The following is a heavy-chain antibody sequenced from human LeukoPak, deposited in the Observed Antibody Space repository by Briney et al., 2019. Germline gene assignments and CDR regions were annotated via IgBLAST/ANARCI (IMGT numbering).Heavy chain of an antibody. Sequence: GGSLRLSCAASGFTFSSCGVHWVRQAPGKGLEWVAVISYDGTNKYYADSVEGRFTISRDSSKNTLYLQMNSLRAEDTAVYYCAKVISPYDSSGGDFDYWGQGTLVTVSS. D-gene: IGHD3-22*01. V-gene: IGHV3-30*18. CDR2: ISYDGTNK. CDR3: AKVISPYDSSGGDFDY. J-gene: IGHJ4*02. CDR1: GFTFSSCG.